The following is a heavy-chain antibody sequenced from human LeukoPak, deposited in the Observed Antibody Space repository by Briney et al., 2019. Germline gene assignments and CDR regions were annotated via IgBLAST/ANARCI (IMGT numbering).Heavy chain of an antibody. V-gene: IGHV3-66*01. CDR3: AGGPVVVVALDY. D-gene: IGHD2-15*01. CDR1: GFTVSSNY. CDR2: IYSGGST. J-gene: IGHJ4*02. Sequence: GGSLRLFCAASGFTVSSNYMSWVGQAPGKGLEWVSVIYSGGSTYYADSVKGRFTISRDNSKNTLYLQMNSLRAEDTAVYYCAGGPVVVVALDYWGQGTLVTVSS.